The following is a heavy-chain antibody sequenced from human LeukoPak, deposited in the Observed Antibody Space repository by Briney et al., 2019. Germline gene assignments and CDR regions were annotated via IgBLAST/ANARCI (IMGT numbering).Heavy chain of an antibody. J-gene: IGHJ4*02. CDR1: GFTFSGYG. D-gene: IGHD5-12*01. V-gene: IGHV3-66*01. Sequence: PGGSLRLSCAASGFTFSGYGMHWVRQAPGKGLEWVSVIYSGGSTYYADSVKGRFTISRDNSKNTLYLQMNSLRAEDTAVYYCARSKSGYEPLDYWGQGTLVTVSS. CDR2: IYSGGST. CDR3: ARSKSGYEPLDY.